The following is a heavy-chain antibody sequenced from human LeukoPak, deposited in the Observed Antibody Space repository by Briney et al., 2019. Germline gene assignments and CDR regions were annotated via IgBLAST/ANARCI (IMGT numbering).Heavy chain of an antibody. CDR3: AREPSGYYFES. CDR1: GFTFSAYG. CDR2: ISGSGGST. Sequence: GGSLRLSCAASGFTFSAYGMSWVRQSPRKGLEWVSAISGSGGSTYYADSVKGRFTISRDNSKNTLYLQMNSPRAEDTGLYYCAREPSGYYFESWGQGTLVTVAS. D-gene: IGHD3-22*01. V-gene: IGHV3-23*01. J-gene: IGHJ4*02.